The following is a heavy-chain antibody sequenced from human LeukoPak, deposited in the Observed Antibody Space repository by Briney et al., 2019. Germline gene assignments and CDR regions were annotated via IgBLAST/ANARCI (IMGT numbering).Heavy chain of an antibody. CDR1: GVSFSDYY. Sequence: SETLSLTCAVYGVSFSDYYWTWIRQPPGKGLEWIGYIYDSGSTNYNPSLKSRVTISVDTSKNQFSLKLSSVTAADTAVYYCARVGGTNYYYYGMDVWGQGTTVTVSS. J-gene: IGHJ6*02. V-gene: IGHV4-59*01. CDR2: IYDSGST. D-gene: IGHD1-1*01. CDR3: ARVGGTNYYYYGMDV.